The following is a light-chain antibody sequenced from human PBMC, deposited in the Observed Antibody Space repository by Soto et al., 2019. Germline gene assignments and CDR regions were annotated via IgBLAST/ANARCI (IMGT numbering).Light chain of an antibody. CDR3: SSYTSRSTYV. CDR2: EVS. CDR1: SSDVGGYNY. J-gene: IGLJ1*01. V-gene: IGLV2-14*01. Sequence: QSALTQPASVSGSPGQSITISCTGTSSDVGGYNYVSWYQQHPGKAPKLMIYEVSERPSGVSNRFSGSNSGNTASLTISGLQAEDEADYYCSSYTSRSTYVFGTGTKLT.